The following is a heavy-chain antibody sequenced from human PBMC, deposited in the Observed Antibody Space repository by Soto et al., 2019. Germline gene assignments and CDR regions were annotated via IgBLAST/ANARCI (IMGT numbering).Heavy chain of an antibody. V-gene: IGHV3-48*01. D-gene: IGHD2-15*01. CDR1: GFTFSSYS. J-gene: IGHJ4*02. CDR3: ARDEGRSPLHY. Sequence: EVQLVESGGGLVQSGGSLRLSCAASGFTFSSYSMNWVRQAPGKGLEWVSYISSSSRTIYYADSVKGRFTISRDNAKNSLYLPMNSLRAEDTAVYYCARDEGRSPLHYWGQGTLVTVSS. CDR2: ISSSSRTI.